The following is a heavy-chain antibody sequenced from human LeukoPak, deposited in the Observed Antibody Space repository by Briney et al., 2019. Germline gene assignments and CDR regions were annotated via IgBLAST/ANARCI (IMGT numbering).Heavy chain of an antibody. V-gene: IGHV4-34*01. CDR3: ARGAHVLRYFDWSAGVTEYFQH. CDR1: GGSFSGYY. Sequence: PSETLSLTCAVYGGSFSGYYWSWIRQPPGKGLEWIGEIIHSGTTNSNPSLKSRVTISVDTSKNQFSLKLSSVTAADTAVYYCARGAHVLRYFDWSAGVTEYFQHWGQGTLVTVSS. CDR2: IIHSGTT. D-gene: IGHD3-9*01. J-gene: IGHJ1*01.